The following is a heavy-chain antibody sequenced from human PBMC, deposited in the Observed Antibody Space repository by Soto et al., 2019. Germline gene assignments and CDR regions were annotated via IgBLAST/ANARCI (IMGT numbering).Heavy chain of an antibody. CDR3: ATAVATVAGPYGMDV. V-gene: IGHV1-18*01. D-gene: IGHD6-19*01. J-gene: IGHJ6*02. CDR1: GYTFTSYV. Sequence: QVQLVQSGAEVKKPGASVKVSCRASGYTFTSYVISWVRQAPAQGLEWMGWISAYNGNTNFAQKLQGRVTMTTDTSTSTAYMELRSLRADDTAVYYFATAVATVAGPYGMDVWGQGTTVTVSS. CDR2: ISAYNGNT.